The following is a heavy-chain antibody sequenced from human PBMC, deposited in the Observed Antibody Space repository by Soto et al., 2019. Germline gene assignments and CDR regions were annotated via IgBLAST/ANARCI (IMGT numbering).Heavy chain of an antibody. CDR3: ARHILTGYPKPYYYGMDV. Sequence: GESLKISCKGSGYSFTSYWIGWVRQMPGKGLEWMGIIYPGDSDTRYSPSFQGQVTISADKSISTAYLQWSSLRASDTAMYYCARHILTGYPKPYYYGMDVWGQGTTVTVSS. CDR2: IYPGDSDT. CDR1: GYSFTSYW. D-gene: IGHD3-9*01. V-gene: IGHV5-51*01. J-gene: IGHJ6*02.